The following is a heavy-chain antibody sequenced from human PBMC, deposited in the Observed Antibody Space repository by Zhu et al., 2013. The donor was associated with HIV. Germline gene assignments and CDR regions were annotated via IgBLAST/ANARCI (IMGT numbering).Heavy chain of an antibody. D-gene: IGHD6-19*01. CDR2: INHSGST. J-gene: IGHJ6*03. CDR1: GGSFSGYY. CDR3: ARGRGREVAGTAYYYMDV. V-gene: IGHV4-34*01. Sequence: QVQLQRWGAGLLKPSETLSLTCAVYGGSFSGYYWSWIRQPPGKGLEWIGEINHSGSTNYNPSLKSRVTISVDTSKNQFSLKLSSVTAADTAVYYCARGRGREVAGTAYYYMDVWGKGTTVTVSS.